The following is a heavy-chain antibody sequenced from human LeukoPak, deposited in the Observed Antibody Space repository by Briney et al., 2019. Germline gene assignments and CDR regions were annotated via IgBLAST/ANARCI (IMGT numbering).Heavy chain of an antibody. CDR1: GYTFISYA. J-gene: IGHJ4*02. V-gene: IGHV1-18*01. Sequence: GASVKVSCKTSGYTFISYAISWVRQAPGQGLEWMGWISAYNGNTNYAQKLQGRVTMTTDTSTSTAYMELRSLRSDDTAVYYCARVRFTVTTIRTFDYWGQGTLATVSS. D-gene: IGHD4-17*01. CDR3: ARVRFTVTTIRTFDY. CDR2: ISAYNGNT.